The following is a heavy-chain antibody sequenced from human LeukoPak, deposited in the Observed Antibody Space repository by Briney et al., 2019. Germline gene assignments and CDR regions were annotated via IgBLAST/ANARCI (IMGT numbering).Heavy chain of an antibody. J-gene: IGHJ5*02. Sequence: SVKVSCKASGGTFSSYAISWVRQAPGQGLEWMGRIIPIFGTANYAQRFQGRVTITTDESTSTAYMELSSLRSEDTAVYYCAASYCGGDCYSRAPFDPWGQGTLVTVSS. CDR3: AASYCGGDCYSRAPFDP. D-gene: IGHD2-21*02. CDR1: GGTFSSYA. V-gene: IGHV1-69*05. CDR2: IIPIFGTA.